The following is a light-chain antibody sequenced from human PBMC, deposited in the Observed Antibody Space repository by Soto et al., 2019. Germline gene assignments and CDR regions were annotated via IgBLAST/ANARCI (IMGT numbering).Light chain of an antibody. V-gene: IGLV2-11*01. CDR3: CSYAGSSLYV. J-gene: IGLJ1*01. CDR1: SGDVGGYNY. Sequence: QSVLTQPRSVSGSPGQSVTISCTGTSGDVGGYNYVSWYQQHPGKAPKLMIYDVSKRPSGVPDRFSGSKSGNTASLTISGLQAEDEADYYCCSYAGSSLYVFGTGTKVTV. CDR2: DVS.